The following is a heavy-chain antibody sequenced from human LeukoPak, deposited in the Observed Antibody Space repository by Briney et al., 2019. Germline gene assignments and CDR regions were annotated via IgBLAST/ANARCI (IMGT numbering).Heavy chain of an antibody. CDR1: GGSISSYY. J-gene: IGHJ4*02. D-gene: IGHD1-26*01. V-gene: IGHV4-59*01. CDR2: IYYSGST. Sequence: PSETLSLTCTVSGGSISSYYWSWIRQPPGKGLEWIGYIYYSGSTNYNPSLKSRVTISVDTSKNQFSLKLSSVTAADTAVYYCARVSWELLVVGYWGQGTLVTVSS. CDR3: ARVSWELLVVGY.